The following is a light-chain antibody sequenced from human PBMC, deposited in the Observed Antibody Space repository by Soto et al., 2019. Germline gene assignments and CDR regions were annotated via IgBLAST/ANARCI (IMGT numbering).Light chain of an antibody. Sequence: EIVLTQSPGTLSLSPGERATLSCRASQSVSSDLAWYQQKPGQAPRLLIYDTSSRATGIPDRFTGSGSGTDFTLTISRLEPEDFAVYYCQQYSSSPPYTFGQGTKLEIK. V-gene: IGKV3-20*01. CDR3: QQYSSSPPYT. CDR1: QSVSSD. J-gene: IGKJ2*01. CDR2: DTS.